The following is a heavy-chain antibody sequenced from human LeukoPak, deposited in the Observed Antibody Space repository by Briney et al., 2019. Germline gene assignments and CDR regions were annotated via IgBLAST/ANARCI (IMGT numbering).Heavy chain of an antibody. Sequence: ASVKVSCKASGYTFTSYGISWVRQAPGQGLEWMGWISAYNGNTNYAQKLQGRVTMTTDTSTSTAYMELRSLRSDDTAVYYCARGSADFWSGYYWLYWGQGTLVTVSS. J-gene: IGHJ4*02. CDR3: ARGSADFWSGYYWLY. CDR1: GYTFTSYG. CDR2: ISAYNGNT. V-gene: IGHV1-18*01. D-gene: IGHD3-3*01.